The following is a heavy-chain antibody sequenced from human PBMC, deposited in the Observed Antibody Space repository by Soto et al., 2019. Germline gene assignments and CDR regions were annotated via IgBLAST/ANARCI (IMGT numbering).Heavy chain of an antibody. CDR3: ARAYYYGSGRGRSMDV. V-gene: IGHV4-61*01. Sequence: QVQLQESGPGLVKASETLSLICIVSGGSVSSGRYYWSWIRQPPGKGLEWIGYMFDSGSTNYNPSLMSRVTIAVDTSKTQFPLKLSSVTAADTAVYYCARAYYYGSGRGRSMDVWGQGTTVTVSS. D-gene: IGHD3-10*01. CDR1: GGSVSSGRYY. CDR2: MFDSGST. J-gene: IGHJ6*02.